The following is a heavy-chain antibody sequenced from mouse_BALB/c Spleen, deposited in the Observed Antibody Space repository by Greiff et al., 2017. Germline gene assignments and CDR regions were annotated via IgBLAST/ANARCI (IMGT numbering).Heavy chain of an antibody. CDR3: AKEEVAS. CDR2: IDPSDSYT. CDR1: GYTFTSYW. J-gene: IGHJ2*01. V-gene: IGHV1-69*02. D-gene: IGHD1-1*02. Sequence: QVQLQQPGAELVKPGASVKLSCKASGYTFTSYWMHWVKQRPGQGLEWIGEIDPSDSYTNYNQKFKGKATLTVDKSSSTAYMQLSSLTSEDSAVYYCAKEEVASWGQGTTLTVSS.